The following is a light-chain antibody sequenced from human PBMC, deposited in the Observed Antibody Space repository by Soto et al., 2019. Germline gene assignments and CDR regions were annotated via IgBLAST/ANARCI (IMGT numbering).Light chain of an antibody. V-gene: IGLV4-69*01. CDR2: IDSDGSH. CDR1: GGHISYA. CDR3: QTWGTAIHGV. Sequence: QLVLTQSPFASASLGASIKLTCTLSGGHISYAIAWYQQQPQKGPRFLMQIDSDGSHTRGDGIPDRVAGSTSGTEHYRTISSLQSDDEAGYYCQTWGTAIHGVFGGGTKRTVL. J-gene: IGLJ3*02.